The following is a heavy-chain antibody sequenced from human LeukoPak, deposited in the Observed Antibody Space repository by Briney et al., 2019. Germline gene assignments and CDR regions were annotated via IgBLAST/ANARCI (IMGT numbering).Heavy chain of an antibody. V-gene: IGHV3-74*01. CDR1: GFTFSSYW. CDR2: INNDGSFT. J-gene: IGHJ4*02. CDR3: ARERGYSGYDLDY. Sequence: GGSLRLSCAASGFTFSSYWMHWVRQAPGKGLVWVSRINNDGSFTNYADSVKGRFTISRDNAKNTLYLQMNSLRAEDTALYYCARERGYSGYDLDYWGQGTLVTVSS. D-gene: IGHD5-12*01.